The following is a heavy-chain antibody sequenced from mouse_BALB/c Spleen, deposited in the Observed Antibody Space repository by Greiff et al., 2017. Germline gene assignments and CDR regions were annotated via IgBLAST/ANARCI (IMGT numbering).Heavy chain of an antibody. J-gene: IGHJ2*01. CDR3: ARGGITTGYFDY. V-gene: IGHV5-12-2*01. CDR1: GFTFSSYT. CDR2: ISNGGGST. Sequence: EVMLVESGGGLVQPGGSLKLSCAASGFTFSSYTMSWVRQTPEKRLEWVAYISNGGGSTYYPDTVKGRFTISRDNAKNTLYLQMSSLKSEDTAMYYCARGGITTGYFDYWGQGTTLTVSS. D-gene: IGHD1-1*01.